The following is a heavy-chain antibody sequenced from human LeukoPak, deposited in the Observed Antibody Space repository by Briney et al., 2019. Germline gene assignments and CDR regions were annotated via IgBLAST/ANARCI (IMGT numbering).Heavy chain of an antibody. CDR2: IYYSGST. V-gene: IGHV4-39*01. CDR1: GGSISSSSYY. Sequence: SETLSLTCTVSGGSISSSSYYWGWIRQPPGQGLEWIGSIYYSGSTYYNPSLKSRVTISVDTSKNQFSLKLSSVTAADTAVYYCARHLTSGYCSRTSCSPAYGSGSYLDYWGQGTLVTVSS. D-gene: IGHD2-2*01. CDR3: ARHLTSGYCSRTSCSPAYGSGSYLDY. J-gene: IGHJ4*02.